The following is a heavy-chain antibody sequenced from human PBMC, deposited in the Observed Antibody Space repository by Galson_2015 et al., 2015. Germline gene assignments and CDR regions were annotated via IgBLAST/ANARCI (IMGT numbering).Heavy chain of an antibody. J-gene: IGHJ5*02. V-gene: IGHV3-30-3*01. D-gene: IGHD6-13*01. CDR2: ISYDGGNK. CDR3: ARGSLDSIWYLSRLDP. CDR1: GFTFSSYA. Sequence: SLRLSCAASGFTFSSYAMHWVRQAPGKGLEWVAVISYDGGNKYYADSVKGRFTISRDNSKNTLYLQMNSLRAEDTAVYYRARGSLDSIWYLSRLDPWGQGTLVTVSS.